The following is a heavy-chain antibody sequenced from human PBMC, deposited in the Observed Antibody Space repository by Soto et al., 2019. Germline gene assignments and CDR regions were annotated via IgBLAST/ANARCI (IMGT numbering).Heavy chain of an antibody. CDR2: IIPVFKTS. V-gene: IGHV1-69*13. CDR1: GGTLTHYA. J-gene: IGHJ6*02. D-gene: IGHD2-15*01. CDR3: ARARRGHCSGGSCYGWLDYYYGMDV. Sequence: SVKVSCKASGGTLTHYAISWVRQAPGQGLEWMGGIIPVFKTSNYAQNFQGRLSITADESMTTAYMDLSGLRSDDTAVYYCARARRGHCSGGSCYGWLDYYYGMDVWGQGTTVTVSS.